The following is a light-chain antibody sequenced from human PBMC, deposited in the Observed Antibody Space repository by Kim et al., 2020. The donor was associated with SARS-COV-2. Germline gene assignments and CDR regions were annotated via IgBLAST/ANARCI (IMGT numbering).Light chain of an antibody. Sequence: DIVMTQSPDSLAVSLGERATFNCKSSQSILYRSKNKNHLAWYQQKPGQPPKLLVYWSSTRESRVPDRFSGSGSGTDFTLTISSLQAEDVAVYYCQQYYTTPPTFGGGTKVDIK. CDR3: QQYYTTPPT. V-gene: IGKV4-1*01. CDR1: QSILYRSKNKNH. CDR2: WSS. J-gene: IGKJ4*01.